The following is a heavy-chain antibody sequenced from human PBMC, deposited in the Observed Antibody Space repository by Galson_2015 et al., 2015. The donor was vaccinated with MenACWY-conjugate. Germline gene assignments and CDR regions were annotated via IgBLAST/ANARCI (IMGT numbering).Heavy chain of an antibody. D-gene: IGHD6-13*01. J-gene: IGHJ4*02. CDR1: GYSFTTYW. CDR3: ARHPPGGRGMDV. CDR2: ISPGDSNT. V-gene: IGHV5-51*01. Sequence: QSGAEVKKPGESLTISCKTTGYSFTTYWIAWVRQMPGTGLEWMGLISPGDSNTRYSPSFQGQVTISADKSISTAYLQWSSLKASDTAMYYCARHPPGGRGMDVWGQGTLVTVSS.